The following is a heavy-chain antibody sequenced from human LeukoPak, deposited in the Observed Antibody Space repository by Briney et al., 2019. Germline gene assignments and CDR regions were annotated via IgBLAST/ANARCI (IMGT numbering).Heavy chain of an antibody. D-gene: IGHD5-24*01. V-gene: IGHV3-53*01. CDR2: XYSGGXX. J-gene: IGHJ4*02. Sequence: LXXXSVXYSGGXXYYXESVXGRFTIYSDNYKNPLYLQMNSLRDXDTAVYYCARGISSRYFDYWGQGTLVTVSS. CDR3: ARGISSRYFDY.